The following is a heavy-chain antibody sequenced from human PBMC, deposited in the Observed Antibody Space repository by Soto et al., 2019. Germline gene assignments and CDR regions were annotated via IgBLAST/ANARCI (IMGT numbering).Heavy chain of an antibody. CDR3: ARSSATPNGWWGFGLDV. CDR2: ISSSGETV. Sequence: EVQLLESGGGVVQPGGSLRLSCEVSGFTFSSYEMYWVRQAPGKGLEWVAYISSSGETVYYAGSVQGRFTISRDNAKNSLYLQINSLRAEDTAVYYCARSSATPNGWWGFGLDVWGQGTSVIVSS. V-gene: IGHV3-48*03. J-gene: IGHJ6*02. CDR1: GFTFSSYE. D-gene: IGHD2-15*01.